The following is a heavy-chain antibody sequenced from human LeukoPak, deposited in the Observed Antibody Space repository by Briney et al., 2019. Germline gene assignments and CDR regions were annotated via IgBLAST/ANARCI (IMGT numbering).Heavy chain of an antibody. Sequence: GASLRLSCAAFGFTLSSDGMSSVRQAPGHGVEWVSYISSSGSTIYYAVPGPGRFTISRDNAQSSPYLQMNSMLGEHTAVHCCARGGSVTCYCYYYMDVWGKGTTVTISS. D-gene: IGHD3-10*01. CDR3: ARGGSVTCYCYYYMDV. CDR1: GFTLSSDG. J-gene: IGHJ6*03. CDR2: ISSSGSTI. V-gene: IGHV3-48*03.